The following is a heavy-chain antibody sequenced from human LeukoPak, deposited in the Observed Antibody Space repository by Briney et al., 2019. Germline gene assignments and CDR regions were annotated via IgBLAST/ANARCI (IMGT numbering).Heavy chain of an antibody. V-gene: IGHV3-21*01. D-gene: IGHD3-22*01. J-gene: IGHJ4*02. Sequence: GGSLRLSCAASGLTFSSYSMNWVRQAPGKGLEWVSSISSSSSYIYYADSVKGRFTISRDNAKNSLYLQMNSLRAEDTAVYYCARWDTYYYDSSGYPGFDYWGQGTLVTVSS. CDR3: ARWDTYYYDSSGYPGFDY. CDR2: ISSSSSYI. CDR1: GLTFSSYS.